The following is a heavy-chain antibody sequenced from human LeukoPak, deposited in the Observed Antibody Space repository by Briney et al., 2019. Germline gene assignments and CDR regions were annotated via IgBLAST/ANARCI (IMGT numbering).Heavy chain of an antibody. CDR3: ARHGTTMVRGEMRGAFDI. D-gene: IGHD3-10*01. J-gene: IGHJ3*02. Sequence: SETLSLTCIVSGGSISSSYYWGWIRQPPGKGLEWIGSIYYSGSTHYNPSLKSRVTISVDTSKNQFSLKLSSVTAADTAVYYCARHGTTMVRGEMRGAFDIWGQGTMVTVSS. V-gene: IGHV4-39*01. CDR2: IYYSGST. CDR1: GGSISSSYY.